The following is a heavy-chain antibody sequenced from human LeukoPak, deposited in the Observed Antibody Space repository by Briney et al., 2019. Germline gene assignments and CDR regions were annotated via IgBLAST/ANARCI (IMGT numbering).Heavy chain of an antibody. V-gene: IGHV3-33*01. CDR3: ARAGEYYGDSTPYYFDY. J-gene: IGHJ4*02. Sequence: GGSLRLSCAASGFIFSTFGVHWVRQAPGKGLEWVAVIWYDGSDKYYADSVEGRFTISRDNSKNTLYLQMNSLRAEDTAVYYCARAGEYYGDSTPYYFDYWGQGTLVTVSS. CDR2: IWYDGSDK. CDR1: GFIFSTFG. D-gene: IGHD4-17*01.